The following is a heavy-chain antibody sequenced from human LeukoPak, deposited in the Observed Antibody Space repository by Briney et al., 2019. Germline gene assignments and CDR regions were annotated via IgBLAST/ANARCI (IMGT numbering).Heavy chain of an antibody. D-gene: IGHD1-26*01. J-gene: IGHJ4*02. CDR2: ISNDGNNK. CDR3: ARDFTIGSYGPFDY. V-gene: IGHV3-30-3*01. CDR1: GFTFSNYA. Sequence: GGSLRLSCAASGFTFSNYAMHWVRQAPGKGLEWVAVISNDGNNKYYADSVKGRFTISRDNSKNTLYLQMNSLRSEDMALFYCARDFTIGSYGPFDYWGQGTLVTVSS.